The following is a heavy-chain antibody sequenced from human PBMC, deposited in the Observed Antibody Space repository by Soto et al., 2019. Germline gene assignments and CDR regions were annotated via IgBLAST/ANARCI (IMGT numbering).Heavy chain of an antibody. Sequence: PSETLSLTCTVSGGSISSYYWSWIRQPPGKGLEWIGYIYYSGSTNYNPSLKSRVTISVDTSKNQFSLKLSSVTAADTAVYYCASFIAVAGQFDYWGQGTLVTVSS. CDR2: IYYSGST. CDR1: GGSISSYY. J-gene: IGHJ4*02. V-gene: IGHV4-59*08. D-gene: IGHD6-19*01. CDR3: ASFIAVAGQFDY.